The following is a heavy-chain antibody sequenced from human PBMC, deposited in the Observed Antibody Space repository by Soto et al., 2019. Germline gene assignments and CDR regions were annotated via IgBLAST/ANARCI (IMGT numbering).Heavy chain of an antibody. J-gene: IGHJ4*02. CDR3: ARGGSGYTWFNEF. V-gene: IGHV1-69*13. CDR1: GGLFSSYP. D-gene: IGHD3-22*01. CDR2: IIPVFQTA. Sequence: SVKVSCKASGGLFSSYPISWVRQVPGQGLEWMGGIIPVFQTAYYTQRFQGRVTITADESTNTAYMELSSLRSEDTAIYYCARGGSGYTWFNEFWGQGTPVTVSS.